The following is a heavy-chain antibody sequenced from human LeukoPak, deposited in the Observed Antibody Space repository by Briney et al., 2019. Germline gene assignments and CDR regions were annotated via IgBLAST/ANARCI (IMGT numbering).Heavy chain of an antibody. Sequence: ASVKVSCKASGFHFASYGITWVRQAPGQGLEWMGWISVNNGNTHYTQSFQDRLTMTTDTSTSTAYLEVRSLRYDDTAIYYCQRITIFGVIIDFDYWGQGTLVTVSS. CDR2: ISVNNGNT. CDR1: GFHFASYG. J-gene: IGHJ4*02. V-gene: IGHV1-18*01. CDR3: QRITIFGVIIDFDY. D-gene: IGHD3-3*01.